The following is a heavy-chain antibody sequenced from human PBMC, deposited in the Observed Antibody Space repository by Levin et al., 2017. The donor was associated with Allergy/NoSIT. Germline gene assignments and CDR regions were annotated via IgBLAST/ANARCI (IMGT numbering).Heavy chain of an antibody. J-gene: IGHJ6*02. D-gene: IGHD1-26*01. CDR3: ARESFFGMDV. V-gene: IGHV3-7*01. Sequence: LSLTCAASGFTFSTYWMSWVRQAPGKGLEWVAKIKQDGSEKNYVDSVKGRFTISRDNAKNSLYLQMNSLRAADTAVYYCARESFFGMDVWGQGTTVTASS. CDR2: IKQDGSEK. CDR1: GFTFSTYW.